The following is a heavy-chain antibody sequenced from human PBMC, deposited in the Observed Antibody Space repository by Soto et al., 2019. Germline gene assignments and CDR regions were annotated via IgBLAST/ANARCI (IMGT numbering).Heavy chain of an antibody. CDR3: ARDLGVSGAFDV. CDR1: GYTFTNYG. Sequence: QVHLVQSGAEVKKPWASVTVSCKTSGYTFTNYGIGWVRQAPGQGLEWMGWISAYNGNTNYAQKLQDRVKMTTDTSTTTAYMERRSLTSDDTAMYYCARDLGVSGAFDVWGQGTMVTVSA. J-gene: IGHJ3*01. CDR2: ISAYNGNT. V-gene: IGHV1-18*01. D-gene: IGHD3-10*01.